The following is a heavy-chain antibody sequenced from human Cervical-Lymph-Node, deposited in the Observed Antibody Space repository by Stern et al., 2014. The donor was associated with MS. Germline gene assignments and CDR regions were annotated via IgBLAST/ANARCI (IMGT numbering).Heavy chain of an antibody. V-gene: IGHV3-33*01. J-gene: IGHJ1*01. CDR1: GFTFSSSG. D-gene: IGHD4-23*01. Sequence: QVQLVQSGGGVVQPGRSLRLSCAASGFTFSSSGMHWVRQAPGKGLEWLAIIWYDGSNRYYADSVKGRFTISRDNSKNTLYLQMNSLRADDTAVYYCAREGGNTAEYFQHWSQGTLVTVSS. CDR2: IWYDGSNR. CDR3: AREGGNTAEYFQH.